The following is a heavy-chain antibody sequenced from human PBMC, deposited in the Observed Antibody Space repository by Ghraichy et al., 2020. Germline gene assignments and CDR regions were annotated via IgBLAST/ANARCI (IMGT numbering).Heavy chain of an antibody. Sequence: GGSLRLSCAASGFTFSSYAMSWVRQAPGKGLEWVSAISGSGFNTYYADSVKGRFTISRDNSKNTLYLQMNSLRAEDTAVYYCAKGRLPSYYYYGMDVWGQGTTVTVSS. J-gene: IGHJ6*02. CDR2: ISGSGFNT. CDR3: AKGRLPSYYYYGMDV. D-gene: IGHD3-10*01. CDR1: GFTFSSYA. V-gene: IGHV3-23*01.